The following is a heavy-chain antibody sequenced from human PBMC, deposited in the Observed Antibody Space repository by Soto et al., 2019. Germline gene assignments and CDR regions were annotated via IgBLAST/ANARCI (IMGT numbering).Heavy chain of an antibody. CDR3: VKDGERGRVETPMRYAMDV. CDR2: AYRRGGAT. J-gene: IGHJ6*02. CDR1: GYTFSNYY. V-gene: IGHV1-46*01. Sequence: ASVKVSCKASGYTFSNYYIHWLRQAPGQGLEWMGIAYRRGGATGYAQKFQGRVTISRDNSRNTVYLQMSSLGAEDTAVYYCVKDGERGRVETPMRYAMDVWGQGTTVTVSS. D-gene: IGHD5-18*01.